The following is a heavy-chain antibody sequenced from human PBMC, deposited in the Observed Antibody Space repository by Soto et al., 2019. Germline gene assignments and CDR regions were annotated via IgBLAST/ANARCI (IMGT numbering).Heavy chain of an antibody. J-gene: IGHJ4*02. CDR1: GFTFSDYY. CDR2: ISSSSSYT. CDR3: ARARCSGGSCYSGPFDY. D-gene: IGHD2-15*01. V-gene: IGHV3-11*06. Sequence: GGSLRLSCAASGFTFSDYYMSWIRQAPGKGLEWVSYISSSSSYTNYADSVKGRFTISRDNAKNSLYLQMNSLRAEDTAVYYCARARCSGGSCYSGPFDYWGQGTLVTVSS.